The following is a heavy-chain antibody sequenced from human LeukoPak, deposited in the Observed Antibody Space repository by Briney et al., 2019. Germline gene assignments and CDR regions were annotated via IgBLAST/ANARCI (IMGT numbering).Heavy chain of an antibody. D-gene: IGHD2-15*01. CDR3: ARHGYCSGGSCYSWGYYYYMDV. Sequence: SETLSLTCAVYGGSFSGYYWSWIRQPPGKGLEWIGEINHSGSTNYNPSLKSRVTISVDTSKNQFSLKLSSVTAADTAVYYCARHGYCSGGSCYSWGYYYYMDVWGKGTTVTISS. J-gene: IGHJ6*03. V-gene: IGHV4-34*01. CDR2: INHSGST. CDR1: GGSFSGYY.